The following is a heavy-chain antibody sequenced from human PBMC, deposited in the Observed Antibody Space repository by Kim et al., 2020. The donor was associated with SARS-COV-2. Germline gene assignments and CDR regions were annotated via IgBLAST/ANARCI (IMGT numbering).Heavy chain of an antibody. CDR1: GFTFSRNW. Sequence: GGSLRLSCAASGFTFSRNWMSWVRQAPGKGLEWVANIKQDGSEKYYVDSVKGRFTISRDNAKNSLYLQMNTLRAEDTAVYYCARLSPLYTYYYDSSGFRDYWGPGTLVTVSS. J-gene: IGHJ4*02. V-gene: IGHV3-7*03. D-gene: IGHD3-22*01. CDR2: IKQDGSEK. CDR3: ARLSPLYTYYYDSSGFRDY.